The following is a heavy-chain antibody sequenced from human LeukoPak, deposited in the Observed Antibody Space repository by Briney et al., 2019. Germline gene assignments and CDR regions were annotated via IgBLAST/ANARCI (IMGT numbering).Heavy chain of an antibody. CDR2: IYSGGTT. CDR1: GFAFSSNY. Sequence: GGSLRLSCAASGFAFSSNYMSWVRQAPGKGLEWVSVIYSGGTTYYADHVRGRFTISRDNSKNTLYLQMNSLRAEDTAVYYCARYGDYDYYYMDVWGKGTTVTVSS. CDR3: ARYGDYDYYYMDV. J-gene: IGHJ6*03. V-gene: IGHV3-53*01. D-gene: IGHD4-17*01.